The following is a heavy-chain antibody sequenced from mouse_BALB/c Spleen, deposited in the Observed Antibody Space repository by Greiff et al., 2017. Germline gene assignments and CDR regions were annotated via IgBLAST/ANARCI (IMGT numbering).Heavy chain of an antibody. CDR1: GDSITSGY. Sequence: EVKLQESGPSLVKPSQTLSLTCSVTGDSITSGYWNWIRKFPGNKLEYMGYISYSGSTYYNPSLKSRISITRDTSKNQYYLQLNSVTTEDTATYYCAGITTVDWYFDVWGAGTTVTVSS. D-gene: IGHD1-1*01. J-gene: IGHJ1*01. V-gene: IGHV3-8*02. CDR3: AGITTVDWYFDV. CDR2: ISYSGST.